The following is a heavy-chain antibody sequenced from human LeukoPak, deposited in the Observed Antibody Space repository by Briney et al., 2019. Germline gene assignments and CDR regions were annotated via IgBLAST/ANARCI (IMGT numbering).Heavy chain of an antibody. Sequence: GGSLRLSCAASGFTFGSFWMHWVRQAPGKGLVWVARIKNDGTSPTYADSVRGRFTISRDNAKNSLYLQMNSLRAEDTAVYYCARVPYGSGSYWGQGTLVTVSS. CDR1: GFTFGSFW. D-gene: IGHD3-10*01. CDR3: ARVPYGSGSY. CDR2: IKNDGTSP. J-gene: IGHJ4*02. V-gene: IGHV3-74*01.